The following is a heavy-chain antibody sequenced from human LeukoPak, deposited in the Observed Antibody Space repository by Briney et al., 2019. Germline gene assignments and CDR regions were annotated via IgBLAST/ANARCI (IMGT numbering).Heavy chain of an antibody. CDR2: INHSGST. J-gene: IGHJ5*02. V-gene: IGHV4-34*01. CDR3: ARCSWLYDSSGYYSQRNWFDP. D-gene: IGHD3-22*01. CDR1: GGSFSGYY. Sequence: SETLSLTCAVYGGSFSGYYWSWIRQPPGKGLEWIGEINHSGSTNYNPSLKSRVTISVDTSKNQFSLKLSSVTAADTAVYYCARCSWLYDSSGYYSQRNWFDPWGQGTLVTVSS.